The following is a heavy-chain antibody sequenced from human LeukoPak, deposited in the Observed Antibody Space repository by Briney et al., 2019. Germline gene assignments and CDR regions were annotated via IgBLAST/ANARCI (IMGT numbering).Heavy chain of an antibody. V-gene: IGHV3-30*02. CDR3: AMGGQLWFLPNFDY. J-gene: IGHJ4*02. Sequence: GGSLRLSCAASGFTFSSYGMHWVRQAPGKGLEWVAFIRYDGSNKYYADSVKGRFTISRDNSKNTLYLQMNSLRAEDTAVYYSAMGGQLWFLPNFDYWGQGTLVTVSS. CDR2: IRYDGSNK. D-gene: IGHD5-18*01. CDR1: GFTFSSYG.